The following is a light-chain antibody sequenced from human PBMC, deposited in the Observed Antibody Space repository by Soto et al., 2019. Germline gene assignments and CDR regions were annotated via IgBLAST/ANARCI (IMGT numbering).Light chain of an antibody. CDR1: QSIRDY. Sequence: DIQMTQSPSSLSASVGDRVTITCRASQSIRDYLDWYQHKPGMAPQLLIYAASNLQTGVPSRFSGSGSGTEFTLTIASLQPEDFATYYCQQTFGIFPWTFGQGAKVDNK. CDR3: QQTFGIFPWT. CDR2: AAS. J-gene: IGKJ1*01. V-gene: IGKV1-39*01.